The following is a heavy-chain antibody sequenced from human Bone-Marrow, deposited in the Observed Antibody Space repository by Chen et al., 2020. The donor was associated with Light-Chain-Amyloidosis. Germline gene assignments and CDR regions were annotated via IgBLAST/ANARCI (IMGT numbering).Heavy chain of an antibody. J-gene: IGHJ4*02. CDR1: GGSISSPHW. Sequence: QVQLQESGPGLVKPSGTLSLTCAVSGGSISSPHWWSWIRQPPGKGLEWIGEIYPTGSPTYNPSLKSRVTISVDMSKNQFSLKLTSVTAADTAVYYCARVGVSGSIDYWGQGTLFTVSS. CDR2: IYPTGSP. V-gene: IGHV4-4*02. CDR3: ARVGVSGSIDY. D-gene: IGHD1-26*01.